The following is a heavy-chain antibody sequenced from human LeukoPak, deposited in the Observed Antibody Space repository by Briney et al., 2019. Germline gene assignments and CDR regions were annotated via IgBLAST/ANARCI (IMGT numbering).Heavy chain of an antibody. V-gene: IGHV1-69*13. CDR1: GGTFASYS. CDR3: ARYRYCSSTSCLYYFDY. D-gene: IGHD2-2*01. CDR2: IIPIFGTA. J-gene: IGHJ4*02. Sequence: SVKVSCKASGGTFASYSFSWVRQAPGQGLEWMGGIIPIFGTANYAQKFQGRVTITADESTSTAYMELSSLRSEDTAVYYCARYRYCSSTSCLYYFDYWGQGTLVTVSS.